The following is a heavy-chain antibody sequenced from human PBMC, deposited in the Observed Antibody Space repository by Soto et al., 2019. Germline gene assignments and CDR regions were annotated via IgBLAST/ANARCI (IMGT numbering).Heavy chain of an antibody. CDR3: ARVPLLPTVTTVYHGMDV. Sequence: QVQLVQSGAEVKKPGASVKVSCKASGYTFTSYALHWVRQAPGQRLEWMGWINAGNGNTKYSQKFQGRVTITRDTSASTAYMELNSRRSADTSVYYCARVPLLPTVTTVYHGMDVWGQGTTVTVSS. J-gene: IGHJ6*02. CDR1: GYTFTSYA. V-gene: IGHV1-3*01. D-gene: IGHD4-17*01. CDR2: INAGNGNT.